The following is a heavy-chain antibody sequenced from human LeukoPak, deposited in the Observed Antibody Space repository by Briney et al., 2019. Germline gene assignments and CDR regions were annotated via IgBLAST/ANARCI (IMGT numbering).Heavy chain of an antibody. J-gene: IGHJ3*02. CDR2: IYTSGST. Sequence: SETLSLTCTVSGGSISSGTYYWTWIRQPAGKGLEWIGRIYTSGSTNYNPSLKSRVTMSVDTSKNQFSLKLSSVTAADTAVYYCARDGEQWLVLGAFDIWGQGTMVTVSS. D-gene: IGHD6-19*01. V-gene: IGHV4-61*02. CDR3: ARDGEQWLVLGAFDI. CDR1: GGSISSGTYY.